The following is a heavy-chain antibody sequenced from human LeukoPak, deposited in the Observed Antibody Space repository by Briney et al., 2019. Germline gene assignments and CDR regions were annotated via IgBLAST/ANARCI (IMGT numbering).Heavy chain of an antibody. V-gene: IGHV3-21*01. Sequence: GGSLRLSCAASGFTFSSYSMNWVRQAPGKGLEWVSSISSSSSYIYYADSVKGRFTISRDNAKNSLYLQMNSLRAEDTAVYYCAREWDLHYYGSGSPNPFDYWGQGTLVTVSS. J-gene: IGHJ4*02. CDR3: AREWDLHYYGSGSPNPFDY. CDR1: GFTFSSYS. D-gene: IGHD3-10*01. CDR2: ISSSSSYI.